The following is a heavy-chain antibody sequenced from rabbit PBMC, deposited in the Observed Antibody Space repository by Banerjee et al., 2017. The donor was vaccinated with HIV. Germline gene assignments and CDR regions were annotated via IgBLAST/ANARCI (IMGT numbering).Heavy chain of an antibody. CDR2: IYNGDGST. J-gene: IGHJ4*01. D-gene: IGHD7-1*01. V-gene: IGHV1S40*01. CDR3: ARGAYVGDSNYPFNL. Sequence: VRQAPGKGLEWIASIYNGDGSTYYASWAKGRFTISKTSSTTVTLQMTSLTAADTATYFCARGAYVGDSNYPFNLWGPVSMV.